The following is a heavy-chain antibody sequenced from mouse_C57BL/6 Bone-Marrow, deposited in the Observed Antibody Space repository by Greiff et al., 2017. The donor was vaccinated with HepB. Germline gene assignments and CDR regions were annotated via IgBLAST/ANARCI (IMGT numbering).Heavy chain of an antibody. CDR3: ARALYEYDGDY. CDR1: GYTFTSYW. CDR2: IDPSDSYT. V-gene: IGHV1-59*01. Sequence: QVQLQQPGAELVRPGTSVKLSCTASGYTFTSYWMHWVKQRPGQGLEWIGVIDPSDSYTNYNQKFKGKATLTVDTSSSTAYMQLSSLTSEDSAVYYCARALYEYDGDYGGQGTTLTVSA. D-gene: IGHD2-4*01. J-gene: IGHJ2*01.